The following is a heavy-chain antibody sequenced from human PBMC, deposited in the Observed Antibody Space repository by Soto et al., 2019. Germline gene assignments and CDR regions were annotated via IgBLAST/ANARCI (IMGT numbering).Heavy chain of an antibody. Sequence: GGSLRLSCAASGFTFSSYAMSWVRQAPGKGLEWVPAISGSGGSTYYANSVKGRFTISRDNSKNTLYLQMNSLRAEDTAVYYCAKGYYDFWSGLIDYWGQGTLVTVSS. CDR2: ISGSGGST. V-gene: IGHV3-23*01. J-gene: IGHJ4*02. CDR1: GFTFSSYA. D-gene: IGHD3-3*01. CDR3: AKGYYDFWSGLIDY.